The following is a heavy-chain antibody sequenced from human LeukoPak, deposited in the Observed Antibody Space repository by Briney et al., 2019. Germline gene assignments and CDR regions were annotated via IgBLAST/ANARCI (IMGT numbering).Heavy chain of an antibody. CDR3: AREREYSVFYSDY. CDR2: INPNSGGT. J-gene: IGHJ4*02. CDR1: GYTFTGYY. D-gene: IGHD5/OR15-5a*01. Sequence: ASVTVSCKASGYTFTGYYMHWVRQAPGQGLEWMGWINPNSGGTKYAQKFQGRVTLTRDTSMSTAYMELSRLRSDDTAVYYCAREREYSVFYSDYWGQGTLVTVSS. V-gene: IGHV1-2*02.